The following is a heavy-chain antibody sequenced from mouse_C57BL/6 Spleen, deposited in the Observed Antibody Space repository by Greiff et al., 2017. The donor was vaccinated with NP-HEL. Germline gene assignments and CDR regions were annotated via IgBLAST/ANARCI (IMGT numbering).Heavy chain of an antibody. CDR1: GYAFSSYW. V-gene: IGHV1-80*01. CDR3: ARGLLLRSYWYFDV. Sequence: QVHVKQSGAELVKPGASVKISCKASGYAFSSYWMNWVKQRPGKGLEWIGQIYPGDGDTNYNGKFKGKATLTADKSSSTAYMQLSSLTSEDSAVYCCARGLLLRSYWYFDVWGTGTTVTVSS. CDR2: IYPGDGDT. D-gene: IGHD1-1*01. J-gene: IGHJ1*03.